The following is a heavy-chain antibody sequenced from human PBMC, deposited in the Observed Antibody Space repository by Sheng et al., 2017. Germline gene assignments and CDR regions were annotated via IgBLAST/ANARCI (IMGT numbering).Heavy chain of an antibody. CDR1: GFTFSYYG. CDR3: AKEIGSGRLGDY. J-gene: IGHJ4*02. V-gene: IGHV3-30*18. CDR2: ISSDGTNK. Sequence: QVQLVESGGGVVQPGRSLRLSCAASGFTFSYYGMHWVRQAPDKGLEWVAVISSDGTNKYYANSVKGRFTISRDNSKNTLYLQMDSLRLDDTAVYYCAKEIGSGRLGDYWGQGTLVTVSS. D-gene: IGHD2-15*01.